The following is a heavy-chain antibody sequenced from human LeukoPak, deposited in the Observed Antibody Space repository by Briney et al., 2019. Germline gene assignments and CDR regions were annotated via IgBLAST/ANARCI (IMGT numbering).Heavy chain of an antibody. CDR3: AKGYYNFWSGYYP. V-gene: IGHV3-23*01. Sequence: GGSLRLSCAASGFTVSSNYMSWVRQAPGMGLEWVSAISGSGGSTYYADSVKGRFTISRDNSKNTLYLQMNSLRAEDTAVYYCAKGYYNFWSGYYPWGQGTLVTVSS. D-gene: IGHD3-3*01. CDR1: GFTVSSNY. CDR2: ISGSGGST. J-gene: IGHJ5*02.